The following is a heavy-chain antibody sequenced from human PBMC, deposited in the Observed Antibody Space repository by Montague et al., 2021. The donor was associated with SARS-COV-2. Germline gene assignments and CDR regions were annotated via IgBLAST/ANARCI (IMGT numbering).Heavy chain of an antibody. Sequence: PALVKPTQTLTLTCTFSGFSLSTPNVGVAWIRQPPGKALEWLAVXYSXGDNRYSPSLQRRLTITKDTSRNPVVLSLTNVDPLDTATYYCAHLIRYYDIFTGIPFDDWGQGTQVTVSS. CDR3: AHLIRYYDIFTGIPFDD. J-gene: IGHJ4*02. V-gene: IGHV2-5*01. D-gene: IGHD3-9*01. CDR2: XYSXGDN. CDR1: GFSLSTPNVG.